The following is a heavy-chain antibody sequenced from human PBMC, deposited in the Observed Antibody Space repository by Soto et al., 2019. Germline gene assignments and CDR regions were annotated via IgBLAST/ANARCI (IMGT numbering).Heavy chain of an antibody. CDR3: ARESSGTQYFDY. D-gene: IGHD6-19*01. CDR2: SHVGPDTT. CDR1: GYTFTSYY. J-gene: IGHJ4*02. V-gene: IGHV1-46*01. Sequence: QVQLEQSGAEVKKPGASMKVSCQASGYTFTSYYIHWVRQAPGQGLEWMGVSHVGPDTTMYAQKFQGRVTMTRDTSTSTVYMELSSRISEDTAVYFCARESSGTQYFDYWGQGTLVTVSS.